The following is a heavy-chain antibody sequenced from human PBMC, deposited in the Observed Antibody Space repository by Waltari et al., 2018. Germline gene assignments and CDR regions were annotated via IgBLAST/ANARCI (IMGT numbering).Heavy chain of an antibody. CDR3: ARGYDFWSGYSFDY. V-gene: IGHV3-48*04. CDR1: GFTCSSYS. CDR2: ISSSSSTI. Sequence: EVQLVESGGGLVQPGGSLRLSCAASGFTCSSYSMNWVRQAPGKGLEWVSYISSSSSTIYYAGSVKGRFTIARDNAKNSRYLQMNSLRAEDTAVYYCARGYDFWSGYSFDYWGQGTLVTVSS. J-gene: IGHJ4*02. D-gene: IGHD3-3*01.